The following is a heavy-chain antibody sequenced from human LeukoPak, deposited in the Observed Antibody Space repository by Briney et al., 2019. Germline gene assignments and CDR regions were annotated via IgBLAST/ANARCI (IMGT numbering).Heavy chain of an antibody. Sequence: SETLSLTCTVSGGSISSGSYYWSWIRQPAGKGLEWIGRIYTSGSTNYNPSLKSRVTMSVDTSKNQFSLKLSSVTAADTAVYYCARAGTPPYYYYYYMDVWGKGTTVTISS. CDR3: ARAGTPPYYYYYYMDV. J-gene: IGHJ6*03. CDR1: GGSISSGSYY. V-gene: IGHV4-61*02. CDR2: IYTSGST. D-gene: IGHD2-15*01.